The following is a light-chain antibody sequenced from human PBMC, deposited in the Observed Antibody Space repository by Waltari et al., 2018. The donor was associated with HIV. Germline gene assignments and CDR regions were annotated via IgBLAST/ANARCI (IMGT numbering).Light chain of an antibody. CDR2: RNN. J-gene: IGLJ3*02. CDR3: AAWYDSLSGLV. Sequence: QSVLTQPPSASGTHGQRVTLSCYGSSSNIGGNYVYWYQQLPGTAPKLLIDRNNRRPSGVPDRFSGSKSGTSASLAIIGLRSEDEADYYCAAWYDSLSGLVFGGGTKLTVL. CDR1: SSNIGGNY. V-gene: IGLV1-47*01.